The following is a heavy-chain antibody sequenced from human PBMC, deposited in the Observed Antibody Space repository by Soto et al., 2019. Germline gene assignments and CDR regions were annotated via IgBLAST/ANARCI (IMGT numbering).Heavy chain of an antibody. Sequence: EVHLVQSGAGVKKPGESLNISCEASGYIFTNYWVGWVRQMPGKGLERMGIIYPGDSDTRYSPSFQGQVTISDDKSSNTAYLQWSSLKASDTATYYCARHLRASPFDCWGQGTLVTVSS. CDR3: ARHLRASPFDC. V-gene: IGHV5-51*01. CDR2: IYPGDSDT. CDR1: GYIFTNYW. D-gene: IGHD2-2*01. J-gene: IGHJ4*02.